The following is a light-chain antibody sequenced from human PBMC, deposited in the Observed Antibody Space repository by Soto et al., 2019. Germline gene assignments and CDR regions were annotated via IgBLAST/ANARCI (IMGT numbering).Light chain of an antibody. Sequence: QSALTQPASVSGSPGQSITISCIGTSSDVGGYDYVSWYQQHPGKAPKLMIYEVTNRPSGVSNRFSGSKSANTASLTISGLQAEDEADYYCSSYTSSSTLVFGTGTKVTVL. V-gene: IGLV2-14*01. CDR3: SSYTSSSTLV. CDR1: SSDVGGYDY. CDR2: EVT. J-gene: IGLJ1*01.